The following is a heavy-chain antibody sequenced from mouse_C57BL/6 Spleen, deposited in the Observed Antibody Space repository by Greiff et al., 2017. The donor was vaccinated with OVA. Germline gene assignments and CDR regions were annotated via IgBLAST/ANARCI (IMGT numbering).Heavy chain of an antibody. Sequence: VQLQQPGAELVKPGASVKLSCKASGYTFTSYWMHWVKQRPGQGLEWIGMIHPNSGSTNYNEKFKSKATLTVDKSSSTAYMQLSSLTSEDSAVYYGARWSYDEAMDYWGQGTSVTVSS. CDR2: IHPNSGST. V-gene: IGHV1-64*01. D-gene: IGHD2-12*01. CDR1: GYTFTSYW. J-gene: IGHJ4*01. CDR3: ARWSYDEAMDY.